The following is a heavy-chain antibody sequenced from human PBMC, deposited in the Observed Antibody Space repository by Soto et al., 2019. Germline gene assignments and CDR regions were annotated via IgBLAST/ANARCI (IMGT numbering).Heavy chain of an antibody. CDR1: GFSLTTSGVG. CDR3: AHRVLRTVFGLVTTTSIYFDF. CDR2: IYWDDDK. D-gene: IGHD3-3*01. Sequence: QSTLNESGPTQVKPRQTLTLTCSFSGFSLTTSGVGVGWIRQSPGQAPEWLALIYWDDDKRYSPSLKSRLTITKDTSKNQVVLTMADWDPADTATYYCAHRVLRTVFGLVTTTSIYFDFWGQGTPVAVSS. J-gene: IGHJ4*02. V-gene: IGHV2-5*02.